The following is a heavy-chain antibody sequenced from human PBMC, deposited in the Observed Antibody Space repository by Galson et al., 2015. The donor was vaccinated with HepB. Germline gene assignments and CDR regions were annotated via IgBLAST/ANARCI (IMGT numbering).Heavy chain of an antibody. CDR1: GFTFDDYG. CDR3: ARSLGRPYWYFDL. J-gene: IGHJ2*01. V-gene: IGHV3-20*04. Sequence: SLRLSCAASGFTFDDYGMSWVRQAPGKGLEWVSGITWSGGSTAYADSVKGRFTISRDNAKNSLYLQMNSLRAEDTAFYYCARSLGRPYWYFDLWGRGTLVTVSS. CDR2: ITWSGGST.